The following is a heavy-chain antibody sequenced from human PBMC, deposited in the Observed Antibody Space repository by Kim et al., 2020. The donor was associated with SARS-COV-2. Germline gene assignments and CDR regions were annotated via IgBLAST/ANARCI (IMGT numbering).Heavy chain of an antibody. CDR1: GGSISSGGYY. V-gene: IGHV4-31*03. Sequence: TLSLTCTVSGGSISSGGYYWSWIRQHPGKGLEWIGYIYYSGSTYYNPSLKSRVTISVDTSKNQFSLKLRSVTAADTAVYYCARDPLENPVLLGYYYYYGMDVWGQGTTVTVSS. CDR2: IYYSGST. CDR3: ARDPLENPVLLGYYYYYGMDV. D-gene: IGHD1-1*01. J-gene: IGHJ6*02.